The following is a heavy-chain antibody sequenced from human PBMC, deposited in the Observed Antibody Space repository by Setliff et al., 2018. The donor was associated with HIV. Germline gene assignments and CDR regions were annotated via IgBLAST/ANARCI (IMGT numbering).Heavy chain of an antibody. Sequence: SETLSLTCTVSGGSISSYYWTWIRQPPGEGLEWIGYIFYSGSTYYNPSLKSRVTISVDTSKNQFSLKLISVTAADTALYYCARDGRDGSGYRTFDYWGRGTLVTVSS. CDR3: ARDGRDGSGYRTFDY. CDR1: GGSISSYY. J-gene: IGHJ4*02. D-gene: IGHD3-22*01. CDR2: IFYSGST. V-gene: IGHV4-30-4*08.